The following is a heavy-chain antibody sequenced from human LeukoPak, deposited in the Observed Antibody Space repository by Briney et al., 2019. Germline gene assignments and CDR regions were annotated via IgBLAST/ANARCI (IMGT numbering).Heavy chain of an antibody. CDR2: INAGNGNT. J-gene: IGHJ4*02. CDR3: ARGSDSSGWTYYFDY. Sequence: ASVKVSCKASGYTFTSYGISWVRQAPGQRLEWMGWINAGNGNTKYSQEFQGRVTITRDTSASTAYMELSSLRSEDMAVYYCARGSDSSGWTYYFDYWGQGTLVTVSS. CDR1: GYTFTSYG. D-gene: IGHD6-19*01. V-gene: IGHV1-3*03.